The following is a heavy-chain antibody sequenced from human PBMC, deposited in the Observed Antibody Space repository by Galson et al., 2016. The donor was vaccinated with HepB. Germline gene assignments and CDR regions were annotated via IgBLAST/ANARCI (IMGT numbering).Heavy chain of an antibody. V-gene: IGHV5-51*01. CDR2: IYPGDSDT. D-gene: IGHD4-23*01. CDR1: GYSFTNQW. J-gene: IGHJ4*02. CDR3: ASRGDNGGAEYDFDY. Sequence: QSGAEVKKPGESLKISCQGSGYSFTNQWIAWVRQMPGKGLEWMGIIYPGDSDTRYSPSFQGQVTISADKSLSTAYLQWSSLKASDTAIYYCASRGDNGGAEYDFDYWGQGTLVTVSS.